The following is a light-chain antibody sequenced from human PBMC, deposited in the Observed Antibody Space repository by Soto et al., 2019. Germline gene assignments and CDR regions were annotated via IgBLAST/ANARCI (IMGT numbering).Light chain of an antibody. CDR2: GAS. CDR1: QSVTSSY. J-gene: IGKJ1*01. CDR3: QQYGSSPRT. V-gene: IGKV3-20*01. Sequence: EIVLTQSPGTLSLSPGERVTLSCRASQSVTSSYLAWYQQKPGQAPRLLMYGASSRATGIPDRFSGSGSGTDFTLTISRLEPEDSAVYYCQQYGSSPRTFGQGTK.